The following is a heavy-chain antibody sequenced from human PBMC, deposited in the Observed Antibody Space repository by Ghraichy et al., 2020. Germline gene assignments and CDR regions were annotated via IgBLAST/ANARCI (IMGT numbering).Heavy chain of an antibody. V-gene: IGHV3-23*01. CDR2: ISGSGGST. D-gene: IGHD6-19*01. Sequence: GESLNISCAASGFTFSSYAMSWVRQAPGKGLEWVSGISGSGGSTDYADSVKGRFTISRDNSKNTLYLQMNSLRAEDTAVYYCAKGTYSSGWSRGDYWGQGTLVTVSS. CDR1: GFTFSSYA. J-gene: IGHJ4*02. CDR3: AKGTYSSGWSRGDY.